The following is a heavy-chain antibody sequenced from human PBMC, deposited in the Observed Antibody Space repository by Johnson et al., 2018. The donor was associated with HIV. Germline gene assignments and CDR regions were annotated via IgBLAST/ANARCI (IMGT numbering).Heavy chain of an antibody. Sequence: VQLVESGGDLVQPGGSLSLSCAASGFTVSSNYMSWVRQAPGKGLEWVSVIYSGGKTYYADSVKGRFTISRDNSKNTLYLQMNSLKAEDTAVYYCVSSGCQRCAFDIWGQGTMVTVSS. V-gene: IGHV3-66*01. CDR2: IYSGGKT. D-gene: IGHD6-19*01. J-gene: IGHJ3*02. CDR1: GFTVSSNY. CDR3: VSSGCQRCAFDI.